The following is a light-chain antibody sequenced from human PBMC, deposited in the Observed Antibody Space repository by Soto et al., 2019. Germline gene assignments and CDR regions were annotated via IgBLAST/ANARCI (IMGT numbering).Light chain of an antibody. V-gene: IGLV8-61*01. CDR2: STN. J-gene: IGLJ3*02. CDR1: SGSVSTSYY. Sequence: QTVVTQEPSFSVSPGRTVTLACGLSSGSVSTSYYPSWYQQTPGQAPRTLIYSTNTRSSGVPDRFSGSILGNKAALTITGATADDESDYYCVLYMGSGIWVFGGGTKLTVL. CDR3: VLYMGSGIWV.